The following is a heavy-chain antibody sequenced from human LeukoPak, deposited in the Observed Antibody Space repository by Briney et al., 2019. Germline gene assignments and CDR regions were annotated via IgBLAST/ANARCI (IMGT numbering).Heavy chain of an antibody. CDR2: INAGNGNT. J-gene: IGHJ4*02. V-gene: IGHV1-3*01. D-gene: IGHD5-12*01. Sequence: ASVTVSCKASGYTFTSYAMHWVRQAPGQRLEWMGWINAGNGNTKYSQKFQGRVTITRDTSASTAYMELSSLRSEDTAVYYCARGDIVAPFDYWGQGTLVTVSS. CDR1: GYTFTSYA. CDR3: ARGDIVAPFDY.